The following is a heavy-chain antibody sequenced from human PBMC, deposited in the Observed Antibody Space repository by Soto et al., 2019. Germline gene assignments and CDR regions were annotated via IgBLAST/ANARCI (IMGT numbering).Heavy chain of an antibody. CDR3: ARSRSAAGTGDYGMDV. CDR2: IIPIFGTA. J-gene: IGHJ6*02. CDR1: GGTFSSYA. V-gene: IGHV1-69*06. D-gene: IGHD6-13*01. Sequence: SVTVSCTASGGTFSSYAISWVRQAPGQGLEWMGGIIPIFGTANYAQKFQGRVTITADKSTSTAYMELSSLRSEDTAVYYCARSRSAAGTGDYGMDVWGQGTTVTVSS.